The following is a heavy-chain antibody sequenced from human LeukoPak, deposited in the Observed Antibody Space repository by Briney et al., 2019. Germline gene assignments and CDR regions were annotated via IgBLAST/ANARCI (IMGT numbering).Heavy chain of an antibody. CDR1: GGTFSSYA. CDR3: ARDILTGYPTDYYYYGMDV. Sequence: ASVKVSCKASGGTFSSYAVSWVRRAPGQGLEWMGGIIPIFGTANYAQKFQGRVTITADESTSTAYMELSSLRSEDTAVYYCARDILTGYPTDYYYYGMDVWGQGTTVTVSS. D-gene: IGHD3-9*01. J-gene: IGHJ6*02. V-gene: IGHV1-69*13. CDR2: IIPIFGTA.